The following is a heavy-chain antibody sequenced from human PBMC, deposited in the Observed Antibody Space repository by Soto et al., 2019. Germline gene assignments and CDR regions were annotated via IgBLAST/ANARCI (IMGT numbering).Heavy chain of an antibody. Sequence: QVQLVQSGAEVKKPGSSVKVSCKASGGSFSTYGINWVRLAPGQGLEWMGGIIPKFGTTNYAQKFRGRVTITADESTNTAYMELNYLRYEDTAVYCCARELDPYYGGNSLSLDYWGQGTLVTVSS. V-gene: IGHV1-69*13. CDR1: GGSFSTYG. CDR3: ARELDPYYGGNSLSLDY. D-gene: IGHD4-17*01. J-gene: IGHJ4*02. CDR2: IIPKFGTT.